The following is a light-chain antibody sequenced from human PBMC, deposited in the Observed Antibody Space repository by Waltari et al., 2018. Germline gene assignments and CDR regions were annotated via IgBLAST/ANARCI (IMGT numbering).Light chain of an antibody. CDR3: AAWDDSLNGPV. Sequence: QPALTQPASVSGSPGQSITISCTGTSNDVGNSKHVCWYQQHPGKAPKLIISEVTERPSGVSDRFSGSKSGNAASLTISGLQAEDEADYYCAAWDDSLNGPVFGGGTKLTVV. J-gene: IGLJ3*02. V-gene: IGLV2-23*02. CDR1: SNDVGNSKH. CDR2: EVT.